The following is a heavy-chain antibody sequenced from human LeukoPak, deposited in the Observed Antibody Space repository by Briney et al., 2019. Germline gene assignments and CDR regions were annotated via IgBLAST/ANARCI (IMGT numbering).Heavy chain of an antibody. CDR2: MNPNSGNT. Sequence: ASVKVSCKASGYTFTSYDINWVRQATGQGLEWMGWMNPNSGNTGYAQKFQGRVTMTRNTSISTAYMELSSLRSEDTAVYYCARGLRGDYANYYYYYMDVWGKGTTVTISS. CDR3: ARGLRGDYANYYYYYMDV. CDR1: GYTFTSYD. V-gene: IGHV1-8*01. J-gene: IGHJ6*03. D-gene: IGHD4-17*01.